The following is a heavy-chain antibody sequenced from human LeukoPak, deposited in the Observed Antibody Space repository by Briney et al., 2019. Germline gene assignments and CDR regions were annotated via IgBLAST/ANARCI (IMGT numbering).Heavy chain of an antibody. Sequence: SETLSLTCAVSSYSISSCSYWGWIRQSPEKGLEWVGSIFHSGNSYYNPSLKSRLTMSVDTSESQFSLKLTSVTAADTALYYCARVTYVDDMLYQYFDYWGQGILVTVSS. D-gene: IGHD4-17*01. CDR3: ARVTYVDDMLYQYFDY. V-gene: IGHV4-38-2*01. CDR1: SYSISSCSY. J-gene: IGHJ4*02. CDR2: IFHSGNS.